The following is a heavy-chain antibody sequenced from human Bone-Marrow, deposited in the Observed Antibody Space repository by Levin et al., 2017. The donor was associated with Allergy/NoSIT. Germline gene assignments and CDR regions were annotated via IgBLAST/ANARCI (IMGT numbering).Heavy chain of an antibody. CDR2: IYYSGST. CDR3: ATPPGAAPGNGEVADDAFDI. J-gene: IGHJ3*02. V-gene: IGHV4-39*01. D-gene: IGHD2-15*01. Sequence: SETLSLTCTVSGGSISSSSYYWGWIRQPPGKGLEWIGSIYYSGSTYYNPSLKSRVTISVDTSKNQFSLKLSSVTAADTAVYYCATPPGAAPGNGEVADDAFDIWGQGTMVTVSS. CDR1: GGSISSSSYY.